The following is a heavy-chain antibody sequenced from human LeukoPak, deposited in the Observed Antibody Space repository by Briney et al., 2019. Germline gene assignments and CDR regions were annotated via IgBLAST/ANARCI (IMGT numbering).Heavy chain of an antibody. J-gene: IGHJ4*02. CDR3: ANDAAVAGDY. Sequence: GGSLRLSCAASGFTFSSYGMHWVRQAPGKGLEWVVFIRYDGSNKYYADSVKGRFTISRDNSKNTLYLQMNSLRAEDTAVYYCANDAAVAGDYWGQGTLVTVSS. CDR2: IRYDGSNK. D-gene: IGHD6-19*01. CDR1: GFTFSSYG. V-gene: IGHV3-30*02.